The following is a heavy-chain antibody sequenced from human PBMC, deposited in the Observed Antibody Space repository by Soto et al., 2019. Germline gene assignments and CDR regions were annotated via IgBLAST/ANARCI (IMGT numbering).Heavy chain of an antibody. CDR3: ATGGHNDRYNFYHGMDV. CDR1: GGIFTNNA. V-gene: IGHV1-69*01. CDR2: VIPLFDTA. J-gene: IGHJ6*02. Sequence: QVRVVQSGAEVKKPGSSVKVSCKVSGGIFTNNAISWVRQAPGQGLEWLGGVIPLFDTAYYAQIFRGRLRVSADGATTTAYMELSGLTSADTAVYLCATGGHNDRYNFYHGMDVWGQGTTVTVS. D-gene: IGHD3-16*01.